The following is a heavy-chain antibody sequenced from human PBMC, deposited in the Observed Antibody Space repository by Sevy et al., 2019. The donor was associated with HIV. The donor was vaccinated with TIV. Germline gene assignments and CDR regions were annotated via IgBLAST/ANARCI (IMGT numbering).Heavy chain of an antibody. Sequence: SENLSLTCTVSDGSISSSNYYWGWIRQPPGKGLEWIGSISYSGSTYYNPSLKSRVTMSVDTSKNQFSPKLYSVTAADTAVYYWAGQKEALVRGVVRRGNWFDPWGQGTLVTVSS. D-gene: IGHD3-10*01. CDR1: DGSISSSNYY. V-gene: IGHV4-39*01. CDR2: ISYSGST. CDR3: AGQKEALVRGVVRRGNWFDP. J-gene: IGHJ5*02.